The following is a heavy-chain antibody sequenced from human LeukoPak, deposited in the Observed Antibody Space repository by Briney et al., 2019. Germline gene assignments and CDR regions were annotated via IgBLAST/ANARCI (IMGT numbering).Heavy chain of an antibody. D-gene: IGHD4-17*01. CDR1: DGSISSFF. V-gene: IGHV4-59*01. CDR2: THNSGTT. J-gene: IGHJ5*02. CDR3: ARSRGGFGDYGSWFDP. Sequence: SEPLSLTCTVSDGSISSFFWNWIRQPPGKGLEWIGFTHNSGTTNYNPSLKSRVTMSLDTSENQFSLQLSSVTAADTAFYFCARSRGGFGDYGSWFDPWGQGTLVTVSS.